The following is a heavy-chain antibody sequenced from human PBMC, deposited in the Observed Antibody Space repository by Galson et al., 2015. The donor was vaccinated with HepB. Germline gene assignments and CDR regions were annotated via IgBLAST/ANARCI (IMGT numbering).Heavy chain of an antibody. J-gene: IGHJ5*02. V-gene: IGHV1-8*01. CDR3: ARQDSSTWWERNWFDP. CDR1: GYTFTSYD. D-gene: IGHD6-13*01. Sequence: SVKVSCKASGYTFTSYDINWVRQATGQGLEWMGWMNPNSDNTGYAQKFQGRVTMTRNTSISTAYMELSSLRSEDTAVYYCARQDSSTWWERNWFDPWGQGTLVTVSS. CDR2: MNPNSDNT.